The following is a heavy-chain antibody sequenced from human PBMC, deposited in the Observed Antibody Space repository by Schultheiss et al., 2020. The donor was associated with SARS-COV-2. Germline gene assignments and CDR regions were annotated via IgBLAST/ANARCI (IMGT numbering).Heavy chain of an antibody. D-gene: IGHD2-15*01. J-gene: IGHJ4*02. V-gene: IGHV1-2*02. Sequence: ASVKVSCKAAGYTFTGYYMHWVRRAPGQGLEWMGWINPNSGGKNYEQKFQGRVTMTRDTSISTDDMELSRLRSDDTAVYYCARDSYWLRYFDYWCQGTLVTVSS. CDR2: INPNSGGK. CDR1: GYTFTGYY. CDR3: ARDSYWLRYFDY.